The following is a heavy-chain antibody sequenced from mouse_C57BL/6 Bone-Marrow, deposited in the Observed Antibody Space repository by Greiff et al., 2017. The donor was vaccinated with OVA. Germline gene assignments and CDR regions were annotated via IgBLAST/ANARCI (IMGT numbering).Heavy chain of an antibody. CDR3: ARHVLYDGYPYYAMDD. J-gene: IGHJ4*01. CDR2: FYPGSGSI. V-gene: IGHV1-62-2*01. CDR1: GYTFTEYT. Sequence: VQLQQSGAELVKPGASVKLSCKASGYTFTEYTIHWVKQRSGQGLEWIGWFYPGSGSIKYNEKFKDKATLTADKSSSTVCMELSRLTSEDSAVYFCARHVLYDGYPYYAMDDWGQGTSVTVSS. D-gene: IGHD2-3*01.